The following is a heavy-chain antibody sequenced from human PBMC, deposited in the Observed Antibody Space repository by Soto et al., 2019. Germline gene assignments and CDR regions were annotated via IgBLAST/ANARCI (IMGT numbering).Heavy chain of an antibody. CDR3: TRLLLAGFDR. D-gene: IGHD2-15*01. Sequence: PGGSLRLSCAASGFSFSGSAIHWVRQASGKGLEWVGRIRSRANNYATAYAASVKGRFTISRDDSKNTAYLQMNSLKTDDTAVYYCTRLLLAGFDRWGQGTLVTVSS. V-gene: IGHV3-73*01. CDR2: IRSRANNYAT. J-gene: IGHJ5*02. CDR1: GFSFSGSA.